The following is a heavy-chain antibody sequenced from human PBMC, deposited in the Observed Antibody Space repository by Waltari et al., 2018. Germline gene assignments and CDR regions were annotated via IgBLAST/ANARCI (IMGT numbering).Heavy chain of an antibody. CDR1: GFTFSGHW. V-gene: IGHV3-7*04. Sequence: EVQLVESGGGLVQPGGSLRLSCAASGFTFSGHWMSWVRQAPGKGLEWVANIKQDGSEKYYVDSVKGRFTISRDNAKNSLYLQMNSLRAEDTAVYYCARVLDWYFDLWGRGTLVTVSS. CDR3: ARVLDWYFDL. CDR2: IKQDGSEK. J-gene: IGHJ2*01.